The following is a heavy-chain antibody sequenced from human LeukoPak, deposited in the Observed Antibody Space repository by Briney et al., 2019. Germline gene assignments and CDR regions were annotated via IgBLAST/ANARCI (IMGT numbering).Heavy chain of an antibody. D-gene: IGHD3-10*01. Sequence: GESLKISCQGSGYSFTKYWIGWVRQMPGKGLEWMGIIYPGDSDTRYSPSFQGQVTMSADKSISTTYLQWSSLKASDTAMYYCARTYGSGSFHNFDYWGQGTLVTVSS. CDR3: ARTYGSGSFHNFDY. J-gene: IGHJ4*02. CDR1: GYSFTKYW. CDR2: IYPGDSDT. V-gene: IGHV5-51*01.